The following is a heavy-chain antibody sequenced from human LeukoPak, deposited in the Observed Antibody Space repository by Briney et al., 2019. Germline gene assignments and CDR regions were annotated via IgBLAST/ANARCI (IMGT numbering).Heavy chain of an antibody. Sequence: ASVKVSCKASGYTFTSYGISWVRQAPGQGLEWMGWINPNSGGTNYAQKFQGWVTMTRDTSISTAYMELSRLRSDDTAVYYCARQGSYYFDYWGQGTLVTVSS. CDR2: INPNSGGT. J-gene: IGHJ4*02. V-gene: IGHV1-2*04. CDR1: GYTFTSYG. D-gene: IGHD1-26*01. CDR3: ARQGSYYFDY.